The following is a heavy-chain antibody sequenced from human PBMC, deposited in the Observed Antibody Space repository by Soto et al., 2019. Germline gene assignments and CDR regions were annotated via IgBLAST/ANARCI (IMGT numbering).Heavy chain of an antibody. J-gene: IGHJ4*02. D-gene: IGHD3-22*01. CDR3: AKDLYYYDSSGIDY. CDR1: GFTFSSYG. CDR2: ISYDGINK. V-gene: IGHV3-30*18. Sequence: PGGSLRLSCAASGFTFSSYGMHWVRQAPGKGLEWVAVISYDGINKYYADSVKGRFTISRDNSKNTLYLQMNSLRAEDTAVYYCAKDLYYYDSSGIDYWGQGTLVTVYS.